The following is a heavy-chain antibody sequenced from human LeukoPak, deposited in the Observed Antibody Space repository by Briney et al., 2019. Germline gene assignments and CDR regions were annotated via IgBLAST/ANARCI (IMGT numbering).Heavy chain of an antibody. CDR3: ARHGRPGYAFDI. D-gene: IGHD2-2*01. Sequence: TSETLSLTCTVSGGSISSYYWSWIRQPPGKGLEWIGYIYYSGSTNYNPSLKSRVTISVDTSKNQFSLKLSSVTAADTAVYYCARHGRPGYAFDIWGQGTMVTVSS. V-gene: IGHV4-59*08. CDR2: IYYSGST. CDR1: GGSISSYY. J-gene: IGHJ3*02.